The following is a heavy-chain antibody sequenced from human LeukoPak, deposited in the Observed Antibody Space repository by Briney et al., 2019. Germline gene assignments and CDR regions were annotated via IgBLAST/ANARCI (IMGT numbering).Heavy chain of an antibody. CDR1: GFTFSSYS. D-gene: IGHD6-13*01. J-gene: IGHJ6*03. V-gene: IGHV3-23*01. CDR2: ISYGGDFK. CDR3: AKDSSNWYYMDV. Sequence: GGSLRLSCSASGFTFSSYSMTWVRQAPGKGLEWVSGISYGGDFKYYADSMKGRFTISRDDSKSTLYLQMNSLRAEDTAVYYCAKDSSNWYYMDVWGRGTTVTVS.